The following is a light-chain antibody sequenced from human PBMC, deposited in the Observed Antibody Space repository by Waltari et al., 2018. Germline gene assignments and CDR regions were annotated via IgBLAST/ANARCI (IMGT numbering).Light chain of an antibody. Sequence: QMTQSPSTLSASVGDRVTITCRASQSISSWLAWYQQKPGKAPKLLIYKASSLESGVPSRFSGGGSGTDFTLTISSLQPDDFATYYCQQYSSWPQTFGQGTRLEIK. J-gene: IGKJ5*01. V-gene: IGKV1-5*03. CDR2: KAS. CDR3: QQYSSWPQT. CDR1: QSISSW.